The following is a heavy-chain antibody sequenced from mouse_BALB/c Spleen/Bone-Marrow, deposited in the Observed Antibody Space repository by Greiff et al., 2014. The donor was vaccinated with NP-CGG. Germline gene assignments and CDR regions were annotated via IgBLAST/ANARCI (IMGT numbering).Heavy chain of an antibody. Sequence: GSELVRPGASVRLSCKASGYIFANYWMHWVKQRHGQGLEWIGNISPRSGSTNYDEKFKSKATLTVDTSSATAYMYLNSLTSEDSAVYYCTRIFDYWGQGTILTVSS. V-gene: IGHV1S22*01. CDR3: TRIFDY. CDR2: ISPRSGST. J-gene: IGHJ2*01. CDR1: GYIFANYW.